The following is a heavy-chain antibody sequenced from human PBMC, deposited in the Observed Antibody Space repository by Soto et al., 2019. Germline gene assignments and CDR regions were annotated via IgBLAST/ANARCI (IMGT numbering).Heavy chain of an antibody. D-gene: IGHD1-26*01. CDR1: GGTFSTYA. CDR2: VIPIFGTS. J-gene: IGHJ6*02. CDR3: ARVRVVGATRLYYHYGLDV. V-gene: IGHV1-69*01. Sequence: QVQLVQSGAEVKKPGSSVKVSCKASGGTFSTYAISWVRQAPGQGLEWMGGVIPIFGTSTYAQNFQGRVTITADESTSTAYMELSRLRSEDTAVYYCARVRVVGATRLYYHYGLDVCGQGTTVTVSS.